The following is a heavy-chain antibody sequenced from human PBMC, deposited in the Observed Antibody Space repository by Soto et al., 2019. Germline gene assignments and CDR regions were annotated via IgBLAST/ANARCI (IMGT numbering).Heavy chain of an antibody. Sequence: GGSLRLSCAASGFTFSSYWMSWVRQAPGKGLEWVANIKQDGSEKYYVDSVKGRFTISRDNAKNSLYLQMNSLRAEDTAVYYCARGPTLWFGELYYFDYWGQGTLVTVSS. V-gene: IGHV3-7*01. CDR1: GFTFSSYW. D-gene: IGHD3-10*01. J-gene: IGHJ4*02. CDR2: IKQDGSEK. CDR3: ARGPTLWFGELYYFDY.